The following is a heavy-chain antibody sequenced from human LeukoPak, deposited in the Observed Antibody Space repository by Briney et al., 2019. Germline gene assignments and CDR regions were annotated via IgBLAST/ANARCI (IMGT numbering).Heavy chain of an antibody. J-gene: IGHJ4*02. CDR3: ARDKRGSAASGLLDY. Sequence: SQTLSLTCAISGDSVSNYSAAWNWIRQSPSRGLEWLGRTYYWSKWYNDYAVSVKSRITINPDTSKNQFSLQLNSVTPEDTAVYYCARDKRGSAASGLLDYWGQGTLVTVSS. CDR2: TYYWSKWYN. V-gene: IGHV6-1*01. D-gene: IGHD2-15*01. CDR1: GDSVSNYSAA.